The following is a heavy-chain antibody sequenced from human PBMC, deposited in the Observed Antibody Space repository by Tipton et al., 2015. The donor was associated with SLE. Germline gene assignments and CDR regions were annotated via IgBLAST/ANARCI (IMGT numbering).Heavy chain of an antibody. CDR3: ARVGATREADY. Sequence: QVQLVQSGVEVKKPGASVKVSCKTSGYTFTIYGIVWVRQAPGQGLEWMGWISGSNGDTLYAQKFQDRVTLTTETSTSTAYMEVRSLRSDDTAVYYCARVGATREADYWGQGTLVTVSS. CDR2: ISGSNGDT. V-gene: IGHV1-18*01. D-gene: IGHD3-16*01. J-gene: IGHJ4*02. CDR1: GYTFTIYG.